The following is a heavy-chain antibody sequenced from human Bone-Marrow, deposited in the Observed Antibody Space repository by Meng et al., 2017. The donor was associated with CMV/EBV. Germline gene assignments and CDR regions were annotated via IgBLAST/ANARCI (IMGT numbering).Heavy chain of an antibody. V-gene: IGHV1-8*03. CDR2: MNPNSGNT. Sequence: ASVKVSCKASGYTFTSYDINWVRQATGQGLEWMGWMNPNSGNTGYAQKFQGRVTITRNTSISTAYMELSSLRSEDTAVYYCARGGSGWHTTYYYYGMDVWGQGTTVTVS. CDR1: GYTFTSYD. J-gene: IGHJ6*02. D-gene: IGHD6-19*01. CDR3: ARGGSGWHTTYYYYGMDV.